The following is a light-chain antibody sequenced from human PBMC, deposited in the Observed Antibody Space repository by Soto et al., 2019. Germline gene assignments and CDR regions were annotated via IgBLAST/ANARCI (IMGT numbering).Light chain of an antibody. Sequence: EIVLTQSPATRSLSPGEGASLSCRASQNISTYLAWYQQRPGQVPRLLIYGVSKRAPAIPPRFSGSGSGTEFPLSVIGLETEDVATYYCQQRTNSPPWTFGQGTRVELK. CDR2: GVS. CDR1: QNISTY. CDR3: QQRTNSPPWT. V-gene: IGKV3-11*01. J-gene: IGKJ1*01.